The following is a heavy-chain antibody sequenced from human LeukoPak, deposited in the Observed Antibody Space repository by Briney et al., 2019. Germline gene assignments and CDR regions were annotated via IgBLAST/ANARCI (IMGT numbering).Heavy chain of an antibody. D-gene: IGHD3-22*01. CDR3: AKDRYDTSVWPYYYAMDV. CDR1: GFIFSARA. J-gene: IGHJ6*02. V-gene: IGHV3-23*01. CDR2: ITASGDST. Sequence: GGPLRLSCAASGFIFSARAMTWVRKAPGKGLEWVSYITASGDSTHYADSVKGRFIISRDSTKNTLYLQMNSLRAEDTAVYYCAKDRYDTSVWPYYYAMDVWGQGTTVTVSS.